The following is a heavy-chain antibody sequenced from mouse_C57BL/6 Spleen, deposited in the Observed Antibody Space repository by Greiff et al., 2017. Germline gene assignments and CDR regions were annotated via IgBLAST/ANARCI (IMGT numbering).Heavy chain of an antibody. CDR1: GYTFTSYW. CDR3: ADYGNYGAMDY. D-gene: IGHD2-1*01. Sequence: QVQLKQPGAELVKPGASVKLSCKASGYTFTSYWMHWVKQRPGQGLEWIGMIHPNSGSTNYNEKFKSKATLTVDKSSSTAYMQLSSLTSEDSAVYYCADYGNYGAMDYWGQGTSVTVSS. V-gene: IGHV1-64*01. CDR2: IHPNSGST. J-gene: IGHJ4*01.